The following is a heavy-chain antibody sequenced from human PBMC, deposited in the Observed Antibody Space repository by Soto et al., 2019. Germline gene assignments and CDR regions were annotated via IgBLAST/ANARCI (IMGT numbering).Heavy chain of an antibody. CDR3: ASLAHPLIAVAYVAGV. D-gene: IGHD6-19*01. CDR1: GFTFSSYA. CDR2: ISYDGSNK. V-gene: IGHV3-30-3*01. J-gene: IGHJ3*01. Sequence: QVQLVESGGGVVQPGRSLRLSCAASGFTFSSYAMHWVRQAPGKGLEWVAVISYDGSNKYYADSVKGRFTISRDNSKNTLYLQMNSLRAEDTAVYYCASLAHPLIAVAYVAGVWGQGTMVTVSS.